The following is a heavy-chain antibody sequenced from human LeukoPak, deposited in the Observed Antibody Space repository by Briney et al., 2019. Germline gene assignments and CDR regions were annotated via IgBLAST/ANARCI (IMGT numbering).Heavy chain of an antibody. CDR2: FDPEDGET. V-gene: IGHV1-24*01. CDR1: GYTLTELS. Sequence: ASVKVSCKVSGYTLTELSMHWVRRAPGKGLEWMGGFDPEDGETIYAQKFQGRVTMTEDTSTDTAYMELSSLRSEDTAVYYCATDTPSAFTILNFDYWGQGTLVTVSS. D-gene: IGHD3-9*01. J-gene: IGHJ4*02. CDR3: ATDTPSAFTILNFDY.